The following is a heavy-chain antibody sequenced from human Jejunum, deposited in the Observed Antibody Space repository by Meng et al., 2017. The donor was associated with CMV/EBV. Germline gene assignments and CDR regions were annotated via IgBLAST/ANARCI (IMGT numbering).Heavy chain of an antibody. J-gene: IGHJ4*02. D-gene: IGHD3-22*01. CDR3: ARDRYYDTSGHYYESGY. CDR1: FSISA. V-gene: IGHV1-69*06. CDR2: IIPVRRTT. Sequence: FSISATTWGRPPPGQGLEWMGGIIPVRRTTNYAQKFQDRVTITADRSTTTAYMELTSLTSEDTAVYYCARDRYYDTSGHYYESGYWGQGTLVTVSS.